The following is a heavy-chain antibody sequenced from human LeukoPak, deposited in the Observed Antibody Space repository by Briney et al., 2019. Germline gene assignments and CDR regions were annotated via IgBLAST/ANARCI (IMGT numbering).Heavy chain of an antibody. CDR1: GGTFSSYT. D-gene: IGHD3-3*01. CDR2: IVPILGIA. Sequence: SVKVSCKASGGTFSSYTISWVRQAPGQGLEWMGRIVPILGIANYAQKFQGRVTITADKSTSTAYMELSGLRSEDTAVYYCARAIDDFWSGYPDYWGQGTLVTVSS. CDR3: ARAIDDFWSGYPDY. J-gene: IGHJ4*02. V-gene: IGHV1-69*02.